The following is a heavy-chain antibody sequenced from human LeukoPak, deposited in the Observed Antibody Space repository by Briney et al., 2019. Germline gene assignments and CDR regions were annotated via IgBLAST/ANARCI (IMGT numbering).Heavy chain of an antibody. CDR1: GFTFSDHY. V-gene: IGHV3-72*01. CDR3: SRDATGDH. CDR2: SRNRAKSYTT. Sequence: GGSLRLSCAVSGFTFSDHYMDCVRQAPGKGLEWVGRSRNRAKSYTTDYAASVKGRFTISRDDSKSTLYLQMNSLETEDTAVYYCSRDATGDHWGQGTLVSVSS. J-gene: IGHJ4*02.